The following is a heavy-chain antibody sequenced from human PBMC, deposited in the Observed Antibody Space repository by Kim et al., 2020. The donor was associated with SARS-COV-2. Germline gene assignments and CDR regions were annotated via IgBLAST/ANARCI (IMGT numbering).Heavy chain of an antibody. CDR2: ISSSGSTI. CDR1: GFTFSSYE. D-gene: IGHD3-22*01. J-gene: IGHJ4*02. V-gene: IGHV3-48*03. CDR3: ARGLFDSSGYYAAEGDPRPSPKDSIFDY. Sequence: GGSLRLSCAASGFTFSSYEMNWVRQAPGKGLEWVSYISSSGSTIYYADSVKGRFTISRDNAKNSLYLQMNSLRAEDTAVYYCARGLFDSSGYYAAEGDPRPSPKDSIFDYWGQGTLVTVSS.